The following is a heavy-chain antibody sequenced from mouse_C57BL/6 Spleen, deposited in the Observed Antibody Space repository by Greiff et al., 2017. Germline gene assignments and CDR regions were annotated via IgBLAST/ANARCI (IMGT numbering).Heavy chain of an antibody. D-gene: IGHD2-2*01. V-gene: IGHV1-64*01. CDR2: INPNSGST. Sequence: QVQLQQPGAELVKPGASVKLSCKASGYTFTSYWMHWVKQRPGQGLEWIGMINPNSGSTNYIEKVKSKTTLTLDNSSNTAFMQLSSLTSEDSAVSYCAGGVTDYWGQGTTLTVSS. CDR3: AGGVTDY. J-gene: IGHJ2*01. CDR1: GYTFTSYW.